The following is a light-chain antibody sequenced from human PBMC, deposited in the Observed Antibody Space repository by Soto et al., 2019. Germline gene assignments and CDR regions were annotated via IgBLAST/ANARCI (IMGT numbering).Light chain of an antibody. CDR2: SDN. CDR1: RSNIGSNT. CDR3: AAWDDSSLSDSPWV. J-gene: IGLJ3*02. V-gene: IGLV1-44*01. Sequence: QSVLTQPPSASGTPGQRVTISCSGTRSNIGSNTANWYQQLPGTAPKLLIYSDNQRPSGVPDRFSASKSGTSASLAISGLQSGDEADYYCAAWDDSSLSDSPWVFGGGTKVTVL.